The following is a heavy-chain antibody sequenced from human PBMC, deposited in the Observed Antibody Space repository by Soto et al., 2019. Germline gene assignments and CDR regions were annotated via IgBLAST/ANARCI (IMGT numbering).Heavy chain of an antibody. D-gene: IGHD6-13*01. J-gene: IGHJ4*02. V-gene: IGHV3-74*01. CDR2: INHDGSKT. CDR1: KFSFNNYW. CDR3: VREPWGFSGTWYDY. Sequence: GGSLRLSCAASKFSFNNYWMHWVRQVPGKGPAWVSRINHDGSKTEYADSVKGRFTISRDNTKNTLYLQMNSLRVEDTAMYYCVREPWGFSGTWYDYWGQGTLVTVSS.